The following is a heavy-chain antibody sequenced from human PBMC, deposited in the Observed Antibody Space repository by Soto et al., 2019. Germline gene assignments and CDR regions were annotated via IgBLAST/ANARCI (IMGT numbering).Heavy chain of an antibody. CDR2: INPNGYTS. V-gene: IGHV1-46*02. J-gene: IGHJ4*02. D-gene: IGHD3-22*01. CDR3: ARDLHGAFTTMIY. CDR1: GYTFNNYY. Sequence: QVQMVQSGAEVKKPGASIKVSCKSSGYTFNNYYIHWVRQAPGQGLEWMGIINPNGYTSTLLQKFQGRPTVTSDPSTSTVYMELGSLTSEDTAMYYCARDLHGAFTTMIYWGQGTLVTVSS.